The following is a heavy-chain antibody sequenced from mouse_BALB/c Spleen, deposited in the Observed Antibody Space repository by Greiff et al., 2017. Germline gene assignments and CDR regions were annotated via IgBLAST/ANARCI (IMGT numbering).Heavy chain of an antibody. CDR3: ARKEDYRSAWFAY. Sequence: QVQLKESGPGLVAPSQSLSITCTVSGFSLTSYGVHWVRQPPGKGLEWLGVIWAGGSTNYNSALMSRLSISKYNSKSQVFLKMNRLQTDDTAMYYCARKEDYRSAWFAYWGQGTLVTVSA. V-gene: IGHV2-9*02. J-gene: IGHJ3*01. D-gene: IGHD2-14*01. CDR1: GFSLTSYG. CDR2: IWAGGST.